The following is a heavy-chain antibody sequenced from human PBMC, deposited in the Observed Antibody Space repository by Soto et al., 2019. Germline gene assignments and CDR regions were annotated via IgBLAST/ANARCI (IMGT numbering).Heavy chain of an antibody. Sequence: SQTRSLTCGISGDSVSSTSAAWNWIRQSPSRGLEWLGRTYYRSKWYNDYAVSVKSRITINPDTSKNQFSLQLNSVTPEDTAVYYCARDLLRSIVVVPAAITTVVYYYYGMDVWGQGTTVTVS. J-gene: IGHJ6*02. D-gene: IGHD2-2*02. CDR1: GDSVSSTSAA. CDR3: ARDLLRSIVVVPAAITTVVYYYYGMDV. CDR2: TYYRSKWYN. V-gene: IGHV6-1*01.